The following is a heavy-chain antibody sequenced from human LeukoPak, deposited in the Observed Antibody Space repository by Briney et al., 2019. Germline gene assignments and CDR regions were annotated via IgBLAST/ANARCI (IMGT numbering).Heavy chain of an antibody. V-gene: IGHV3-30*18. CDR1: GVTFSNYG. D-gene: IGHD3-3*01. J-gene: IGHJ4*02. CDR3: AKEKSGLFDY. CDR2: ISYDGNDQ. Sequence: GRSLRLSCAASGVTFSNYGMHWVRQAPGKGLEWVAFISYDGNDQYYADSVKGRFTISRDNSKNTLYLQMNSLRAEDTAVYYCAKEKSGLFDYWGQGTLVTVSS.